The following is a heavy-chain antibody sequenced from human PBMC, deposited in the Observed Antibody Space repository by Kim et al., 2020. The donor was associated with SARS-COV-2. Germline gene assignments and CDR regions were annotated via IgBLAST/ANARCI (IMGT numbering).Heavy chain of an antibody. CDR1: GGSISSGGYY. CDR3: ASFRDGDARWFDP. CDR2: IYYSGST. D-gene: IGHD4-17*01. J-gene: IGHJ5*02. Sequence: SETLSLTCTVSGGSISSGGYYWSWIRQHPGKGLEWIGYIYYSGSTYYNPSLKSRVTMSVDTSKNQFSLKLSSVTAADTAVYYCASFRDGDARWFDPWGQGTLVTVSS. V-gene: IGHV4-31*03.